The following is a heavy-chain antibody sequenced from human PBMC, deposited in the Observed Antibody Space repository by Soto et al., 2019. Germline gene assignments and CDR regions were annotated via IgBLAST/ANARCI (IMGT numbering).Heavy chain of an antibody. CDR1: GFTVSSNY. J-gene: IGHJ4*02. CDR3: ARGSVEGELPQRYRD. CDR2: IYSGGST. D-gene: IGHD1-26*01. Sequence: EVQLVESGGGLVQPGGSLRLSCAASGFTVSSNYMSWVRQAPGKGLEWVSVIYSGGSTYYADSVKGRFTISRDNSKNTLYRQMNSLRAEDTAVYYCARGSVEGELPQRYRDWGQGTLVTVSS. V-gene: IGHV3-66*01.